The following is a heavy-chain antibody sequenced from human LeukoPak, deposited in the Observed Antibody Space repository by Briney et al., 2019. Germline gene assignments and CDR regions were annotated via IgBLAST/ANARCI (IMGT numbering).Heavy chain of an antibody. D-gene: IGHD1-1*01. CDR3: ARGLGYNNWFDP. CDR2: INHSGST. Sequence: PSETLSLTCAVYGGSFSGYYWSWIRQPPGKGLEWIGEINHSGSTNYNPSLKSRVTISVDTSKNQFSLKLSSVTAADTAVYYCARGLGYNNWFDPWGQGTLVTVSS. V-gene: IGHV4-34*01. J-gene: IGHJ5*02. CDR1: GGSFSGYY.